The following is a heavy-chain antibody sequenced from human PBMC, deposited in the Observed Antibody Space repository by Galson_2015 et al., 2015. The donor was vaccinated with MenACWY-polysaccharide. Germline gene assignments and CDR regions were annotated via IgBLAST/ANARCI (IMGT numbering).Heavy chain of an antibody. CDR2: MNPNSGNT. CDR1: GYTFTSYD. D-gene: IGHD3-10*01. Sequence: SVKVSCKASGYTFTSYDINWVRQATGQGLEWMGWMNPNSGNTGYAQKFQGRVTMTRNTSISTAYMELSSLRSEDTAVYYCARGNSVWFGEFNWFDPWGQGTLVTVSS. V-gene: IGHV1-8*01. J-gene: IGHJ5*02. CDR3: ARGNSVWFGEFNWFDP.